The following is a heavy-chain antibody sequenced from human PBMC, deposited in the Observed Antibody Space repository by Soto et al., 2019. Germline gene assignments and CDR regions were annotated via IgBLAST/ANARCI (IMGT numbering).Heavy chain of an antibody. J-gene: IGHJ2*01. V-gene: IGHV1-69*12. Sequence: QVQLVQSGAEVKKPGSSVTVSCKASGGTFSSYTISWVRQAPGQGLEWMGGIIPIFGTANYAQKFHGRVKITAAESTSTAYIELSSLSSEDTAVYYCAGVNRRWLELWYFDLWGRGTLVTVAS. CDR2: IIPIFGTA. D-gene: IGHD5-12*01. CDR3: AGVNRRWLELWYFDL. CDR1: GGTFSSYT.